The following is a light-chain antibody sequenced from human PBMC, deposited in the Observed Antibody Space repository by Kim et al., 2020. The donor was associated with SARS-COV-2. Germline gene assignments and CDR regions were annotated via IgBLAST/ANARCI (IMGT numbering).Light chain of an antibody. J-gene: IGKJ3*01. V-gene: IGKV1-5*01. CDR3: QEYNSDFT. Sequence: GDRVTITFRASQTISTWLAWYQQKPGKPPNALISDASSLESGVPSRFSGSGSGTEFTLTISSLQPDDFATYYCQEYNSDFTFGPGTKVD. CDR2: DAS. CDR1: QTISTW.